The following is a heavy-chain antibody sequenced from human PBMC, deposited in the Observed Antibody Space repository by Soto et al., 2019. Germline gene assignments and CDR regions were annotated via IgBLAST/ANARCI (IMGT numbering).Heavy chain of an antibody. CDR2: IWYDGSKE. Sequence: PGGSLRLSCTASGFTFSRHGMHWVRQAPGKGLEWVAVIWYDGSKEFSADSVKGRFTISRDNSKNTLYLQMNGLRAEDMAVYYCAKDLVQGSPSPRGTFDSWGQGTLVTVSS. CDR1: GFTFSRHG. J-gene: IGHJ4*02. CDR3: AKDLVQGSPSPRGTFDS. V-gene: IGHV3-33*06. D-gene: IGHD6-19*01.